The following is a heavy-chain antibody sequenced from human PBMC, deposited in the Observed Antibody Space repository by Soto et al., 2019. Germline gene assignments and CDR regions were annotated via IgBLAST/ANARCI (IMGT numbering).Heavy chain of an antibody. CDR3: AHATYYDFWSGYRYYYYYMDV. D-gene: IGHD3-3*01. CDR1: GFSLSTSGVG. CDR2: IYWDDDK. J-gene: IGHJ6*03. V-gene: IGHV2-5*02. Sequence: SGPTLVNPTQTLTLTCTFSGFSLSTSGVGVGWIRQPPGKALEWLALIYWDDDKRYSPSLKSRLTITKDTSKNQVVPTMTNMDPVDTATYYCAHATYYDFWSGYRYYYYYMDVWGKGT.